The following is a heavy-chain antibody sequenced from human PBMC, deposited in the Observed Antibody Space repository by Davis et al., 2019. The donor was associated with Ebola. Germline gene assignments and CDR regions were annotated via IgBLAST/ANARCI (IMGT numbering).Heavy chain of an antibody. CDR1: GGSISSSSNY. D-gene: IGHD3-3*01. CDR2: IYQSVST. J-gene: IGHJ4*02. Sequence: SETLSLTCSVSGGSISSSSNYWGWIRQPPGKGLEWIGGIYQSVSTSYNPSLKSRVTISVDTSKTHFSLNVTSVTAADTAVYYCARGDFWSGLDYWGQGILVTVSS. V-gene: IGHV4-39*07. CDR3: ARGDFWSGLDY.